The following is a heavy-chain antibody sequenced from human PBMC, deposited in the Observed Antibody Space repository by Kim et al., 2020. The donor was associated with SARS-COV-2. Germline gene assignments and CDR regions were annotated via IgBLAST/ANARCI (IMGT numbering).Heavy chain of an antibody. V-gene: IGHV3-23*01. D-gene: IGHD2-2*02. J-gene: IGHJ5*02. Sequence: GGSLRLSCAASGFTFSSYAMSWVRQAPGKGLEWVSAISGSGGSTYYADSVKGRFTISRDNSKNTLYLQMNSLRAEDTAVYYCAKELVVPAAILYIGWFDPWGQGTLVTVSS. CDR1: GFTFSSYA. CDR3: AKELVVPAAILYIGWFDP. CDR2: ISGSGGST.